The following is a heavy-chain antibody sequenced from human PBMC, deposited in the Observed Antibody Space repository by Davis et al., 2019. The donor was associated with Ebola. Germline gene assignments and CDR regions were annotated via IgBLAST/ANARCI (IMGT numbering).Heavy chain of an antibody. CDR2: IRSKANSYAT. CDR1: GFTFSGSA. CDR3: TTTILGYCSGGSCTHDAY. V-gene: IGHV3-73*01. J-gene: IGHJ4*02. D-gene: IGHD2-15*01. Sequence: GESLKISCAASGFTFSGSAMHWVRQASGKGLEWVGRIRSKANSYATAYAASVKGRFTISRDDSKNTAYLQMNSLKAEDTAVYYCTTTILGYCSGGSCTHDAYWGQGTLVTVSS.